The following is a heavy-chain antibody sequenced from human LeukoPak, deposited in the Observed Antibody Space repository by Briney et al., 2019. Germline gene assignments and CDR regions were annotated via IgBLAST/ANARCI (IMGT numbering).Heavy chain of an antibody. V-gene: IGHV3-33*06. CDR2: IWYDGSNK. Sequence: QPGGSLRLSCAASGFTFSSYGMHWVRQAPGKGLEWVAVIWYDGSNKYYADSVKGRFTISRDNSKNTLHLQMNSLRAEDTAVYYCAKVIRARIVGATHDYWGQGTLVTVSS. J-gene: IGHJ4*02. CDR1: GFTFSSYG. CDR3: AKVIRARIVGATHDY. D-gene: IGHD1-26*01.